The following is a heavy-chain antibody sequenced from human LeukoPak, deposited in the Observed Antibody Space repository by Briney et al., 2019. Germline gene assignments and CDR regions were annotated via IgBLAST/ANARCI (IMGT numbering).Heavy chain of an antibody. V-gene: IGHV4-61*02. CDR1: GGSISSGSYY. CDR2: IYTSGST. J-gene: IGHJ4*02. D-gene: IGHD3-22*01. Sequence: NPSETLSLTCTVSGGSISSGSYYWSWIRQPAGKGLEWIGRIYTSGSTNYNPSLKSRVTISVDTSKNQFSLKLSSVTAADTAVYYCAREDYDSSGSAFDYWGQGTLVTVSS. CDR3: AREDYDSSGSAFDY.